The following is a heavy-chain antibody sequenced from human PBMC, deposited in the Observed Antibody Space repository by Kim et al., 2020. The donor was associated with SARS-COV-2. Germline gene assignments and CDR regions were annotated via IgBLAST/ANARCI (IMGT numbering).Heavy chain of an antibody. V-gene: IGHV3-30*01. J-gene: IGHJ4*02. CDR3: AREYSSSPATFDY. D-gene: IGHD6-6*01. Sequence: YADSVKGRFTISRDNSKNTLYLQMNSLRAEDTAVYYCAREYSSSPATFDYWGQGTLVTVSS.